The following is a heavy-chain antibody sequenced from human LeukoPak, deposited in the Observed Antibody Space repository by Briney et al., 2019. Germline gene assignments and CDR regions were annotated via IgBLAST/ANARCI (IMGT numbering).Heavy chain of an antibody. CDR3: ASLYYDFWSGYHNPFDY. V-gene: IGHV4-38-2*02. Sequence: SETLSLTCTVSGYFISSGYYWGWIRQPPGQGLEWIGSIYHSGSTYYNPSLKSRVTISVDTSKNQFSLKLSSVTAADTAVYYCASLYYDFWSGYHNPFDYWDQGTLVTVSS. CDR2: IYHSGST. CDR1: GYFISSGYY. D-gene: IGHD3-3*01. J-gene: IGHJ4*02.